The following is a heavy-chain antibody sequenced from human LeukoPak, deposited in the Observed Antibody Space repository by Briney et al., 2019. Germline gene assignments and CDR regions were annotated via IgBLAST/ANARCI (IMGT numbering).Heavy chain of an antibody. CDR1: GGSISSSSYY. Sequence: SETLSLTCTVSGGSISSSSYYWGWIRQPPGKGLEWIGSIYYSGSTYYNPSLKSRVTISVDTSKNQFSLKLSSVTAADTAVYYCSRYSYGYRGGYYFDYWGQGTLPPSPQ. V-gene: IGHV4-39*07. J-gene: IGHJ4*02. D-gene: IGHD5-18*01. CDR2: IYYSGST. CDR3: SRYSYGYRGGYYFDY.